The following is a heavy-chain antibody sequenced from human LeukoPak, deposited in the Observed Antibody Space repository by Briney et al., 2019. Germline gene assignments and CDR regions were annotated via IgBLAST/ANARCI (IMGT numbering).Heavy chain of an antibody. CDR2: ISPGGGTT. D-gene: IGHD3-22*01. V-gene: IGHV3-21*01. CDR1: GFAFGSEA. Sequence: KPGGSLRLSCAVSGFAFGSEAMSWVRQSPARGLEWVASISPGGGTTYYADSVKGRFTISRDNAKNSLYLQMNSLRAEDTAVYYCARITYCYDSTDFGDAFDIWGQGTMVTVSS. CDR3: ARITYCYDSTDFGDAFDI. J-gene: IGHJ3*02.